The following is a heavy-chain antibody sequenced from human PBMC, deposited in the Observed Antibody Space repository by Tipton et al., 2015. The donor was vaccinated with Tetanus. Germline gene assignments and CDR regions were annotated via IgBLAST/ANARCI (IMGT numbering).Heavy chain of an antibody. D-gene: IGHD5-18*01. CDR1: GGTFSGYY. J-gene: IGHJ4*02. Sequence: TLSLTCTIYGGTFSGYYCSWIRRPPGRGLEWIGEIHPSGSTNYNPSLTSRVTLSQDTSKSQFSLKLSSVTAADTAVHYCSRGVDRAKAGIDGGQGTLVTVSA. CDR2: IHPSGST. CDR3: SRGVDRAKAGID. V-gene: IGHV4-34*01.